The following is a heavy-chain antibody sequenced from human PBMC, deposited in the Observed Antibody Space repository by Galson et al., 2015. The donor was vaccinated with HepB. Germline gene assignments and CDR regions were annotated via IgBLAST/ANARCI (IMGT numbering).Heavy chain of an antibody. Sequence: SVKVSCKASGGTFSSYAISWVRQAPGQGLEWMGGIIPIFGTANYAQKFQGRVTITADESTSTAYMELSSLRSEDTAVYYCALRGYSYGYVIGIPPLDWGQGTLVTVSS. V-gene: IGHV1-69*13. D-gene: IGHD5-18*01. J-gene: IGHJ4*02. CDR2: IIPIFGTA. CDR1: GGTFSSYA. CDR3: ALRGYSYGYVIGIPPLD.